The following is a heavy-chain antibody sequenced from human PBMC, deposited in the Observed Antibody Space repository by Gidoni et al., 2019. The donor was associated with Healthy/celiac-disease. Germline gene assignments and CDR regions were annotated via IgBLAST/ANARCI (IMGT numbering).Heavy chain of an antibody. Sequence: QVQLVQSGAEVKKPGASVKVSCEASGYTFTGYYMHWVRQAPGQGLEWMGWINPNSGSTYYAQKFQGRVTMTRDTSISTGYMEMSRLTSDDTAVYYCARFSKPLWLPFDLWGQGTLVTVSS. J-gene: IGHJ4*02. CDR2: INPNSGST. CDR1: GYTFTGYY. D-gene: IGHD3-22*01. CDR3: ARFSKPLWLPFDL. V-gene: IGHV1-2*02.